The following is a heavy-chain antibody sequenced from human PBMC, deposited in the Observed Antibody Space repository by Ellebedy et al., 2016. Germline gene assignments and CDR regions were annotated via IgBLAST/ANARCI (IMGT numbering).Heavy chain of an antibody. Sequence: GSLRLSCTVSGGSISSSSYYWGWIRQPPGKGLEWIGNIYYSGNTYYNPSLKSRVTISLDTPKNQFSLKLSSVTAAVTAVHYCARSPGYSSGWYDYWGQGTLVTVSS. D-gene: IGHD6-19*01. V-gene: IGHV4-39*01. CDR2: IYYSGNT. CDR3: ARSPGYSSGWYDY. J-gene: IGHJ4*02. CDR1: GGSISSSSYY.